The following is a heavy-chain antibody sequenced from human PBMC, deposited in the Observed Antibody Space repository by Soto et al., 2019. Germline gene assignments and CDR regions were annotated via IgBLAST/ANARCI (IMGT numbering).Heavy chain of an antibody. D-gene: IGHD3-10*01. CDR3: ARGPGTMAKIDY. CDR1: GGSVSSSQW. Sequence: SETLSLTCAVSGGSVSSSQWWTWVRQAPGKGLEWLGEIYHIGSTKYDPSLKSRVTISVDTSKNQFSLKLSSVTAADTAVYYCARGPGTMAKIDYWGQGTLVTVSS. V-gene: IGHV4-4*02. CDR2: IYHIGST. J-gene: IGHJ4*02.